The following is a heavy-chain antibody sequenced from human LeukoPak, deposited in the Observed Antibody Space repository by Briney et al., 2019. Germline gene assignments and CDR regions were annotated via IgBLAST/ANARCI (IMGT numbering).Heavy chain of an antibody. J-gene: IGHJ4*02. D-gene: IGHD1-7*01. CDR2: IKKNGSKK. V-gene: IGHV3-7*01. CDR3: VRSGTSASFDY. Sequence: PGGSLRLSCAASGFTLSSYCMSWVRQAPGKGLEWVANIKKNGSKKWYVDSVEGRFTISRDHAKNSLYLQMNSLRVADTAVYYCVRSGTSASFDYWGQGTLVTVSS. CDR1: GFTLSSYC.